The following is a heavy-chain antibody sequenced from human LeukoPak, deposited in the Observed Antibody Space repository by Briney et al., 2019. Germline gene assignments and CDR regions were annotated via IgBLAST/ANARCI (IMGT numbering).Heavy chain of an antibody. V-gene: IGHV4-34*01. J-gene: IGHJ5*02. D-gene: IGHD3-3*01. CDR2: INNSGST. CDR3: APFWSGYYGFDP. Sequence: PSETLSLTCVVYGGSFSGNYWSWVRQPPGKGLEWVGEINNSGSTNYNPSLKSRVTISLDTSKNQFSLKLSSVTAADTAVYYCAPFWSGYYGFDPWGQGTLVTVSS. CDR1: GGSFSGNY.